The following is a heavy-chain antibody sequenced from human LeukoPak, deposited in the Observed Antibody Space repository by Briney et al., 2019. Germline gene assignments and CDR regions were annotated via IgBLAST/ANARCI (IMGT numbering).Heavy chain of an antibody. Sequence: ASVKVSCKSSGYSFTSYGIHWVRQAPGQGLAWMGWISGYNGNTKYAQDFQGRVTMTTDTSTSTAYMELRSLRSDDTAVYYCARELGGAGSYFFPYYAMDVWGQGTTVTVSS. V-gene: IGHV1-18*01. CDR2: ISGYNGNT. D-gene: IGHD3-10*01. CDR3: ARELGGAGSYFFPYYAMDV. CDR1: GYSFTSYG. J-gene: IGHJ6*02.